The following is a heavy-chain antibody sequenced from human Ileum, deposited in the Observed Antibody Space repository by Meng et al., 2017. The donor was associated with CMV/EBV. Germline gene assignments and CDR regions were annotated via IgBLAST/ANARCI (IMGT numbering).Heavy chain of an antibody. J-gene: IGHJ4*02. CDR3: ARVKLGPGITIFGVLIADY. D-gene: IGHD3-3*01. CDR2: TQYDGFNK. V-gene: IGHV3-30*02. CDR1: GFSFSASW. Sequence: GGSLRLSCVTSGFSFSASWMSWVRQPPGKGLEWVTFTQYDGFNKYYAASVKGRFTISRDNSKNTVYLQMNSLRPDDTAVYYSARVKLGPGITIFGVLIADYWGQGTLVTVSS.